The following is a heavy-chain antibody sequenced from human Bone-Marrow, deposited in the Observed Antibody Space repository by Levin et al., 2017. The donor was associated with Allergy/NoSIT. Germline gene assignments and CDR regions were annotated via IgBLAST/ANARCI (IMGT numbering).Heavy chain of an antibody. V-gene: IGHV3-73*01. CDR1: GIIFSGSA. J-gene: IGHJ2*01. CDR3: TRLARYYSGGEGFDL. Sequence: GGSLRLSCAASGIIFSGSAMHWVRQASGKGPEWVGRIRSKTTNYATEYAASVKGRFTISRDDSKNTAYLQMNSLKTEDTAVYYCTRLARYYSGGEGFDLWGRGTLVTVSS. CDR2: IRSKTTNYAT. D-gene: IGHD3-10*01.